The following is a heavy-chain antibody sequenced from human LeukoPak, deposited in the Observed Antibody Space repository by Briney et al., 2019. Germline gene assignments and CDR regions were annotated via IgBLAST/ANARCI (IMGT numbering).Heavy chain of an antibody. J-gene: IGHJ4*02. CDR1: GFTFSSYS. V-gene: IGHV3-21*01. D-gene: IGHD1-26*01. CDR2: ISSSSSYI. Sequence: PGGSLRLSCAASGFTFSSYSMNWVRQAPGKGLEWVSSISSSSSYIYYADSVKGRFTISRDNAKNSLYLQMNSLRAEDTAVYYCARDAVVGTQYYFDYWGQGTLVTVSS. CDR3: ARDAVVGTQYYFDY.